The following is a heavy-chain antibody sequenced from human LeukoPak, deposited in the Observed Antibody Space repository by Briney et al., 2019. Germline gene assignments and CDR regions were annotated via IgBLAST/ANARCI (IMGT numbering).Heavy chain of an antibody. J-gene: IGHJ6*02. CDR1: GYTLTELS. Sequence: ALVKVSCKVSGYTLTELSMHWVRQAPGKGLEWMGGFDPEDGETIYAQKFQGRVTMTEDTSTDTAYMELSSLRSEDTAVYYCATSGKEQQLVHYYYGMDVWGQGTTVTVSS. D-gene: IGHD6-13*01. CDR2: FDPEDGET. CDR3: ATSGKEQQLVHYYYGMDV. V-gene: IGHV1-24*01.